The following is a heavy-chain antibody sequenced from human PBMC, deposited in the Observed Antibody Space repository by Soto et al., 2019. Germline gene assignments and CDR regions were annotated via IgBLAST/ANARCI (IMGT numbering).Heavy chain of an antibody. CDR1: GGTFSSYA. Sequence: LVKVSCKASGGTFSSYAISWVRQAPGQGLEWMGGIIPIFGTANYAQKFQGRVTITADESTSTAYMELSSLRSEDTAVYYCARRPRGTYYYYYYGMDVWGQGTTVTVSS. D-gene: IGHD1-1*01. CDR2: IIPIFGTA. J-gene: IGHJ6*02. CDR3: ARRPRGTYYYYYYGMDV. V-gene: IGHV1-69*13.